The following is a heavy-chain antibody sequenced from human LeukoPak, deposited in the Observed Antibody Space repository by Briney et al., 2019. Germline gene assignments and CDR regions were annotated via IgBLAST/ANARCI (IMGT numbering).Heavy chain of an antibody. D-gene: IGHD6-13*01. CDR1: GFTLSSYW. CDR2: ISGSGGST. CDR3: AKDPSSSWYWNFENRFDP. J-gene: IGHJ5*02. Sequence: HPGGSLRLSCAASGFTLSSYWMSWVRQAPGKGLEWVSAISGSGGSTYYADSVKGRFTISRDNSKNTLYLQMNSLRAEDTAVYYCAKDPSSSWYWNFENRFDPWGQGTLVTVSS. V-gene: IGHV3-23*01.